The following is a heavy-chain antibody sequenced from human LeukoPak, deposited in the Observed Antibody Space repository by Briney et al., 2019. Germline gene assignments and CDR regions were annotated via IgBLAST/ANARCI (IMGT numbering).Heavy chain of an antibody. CDR2: IWYDGSNK. J-gene: IGHJ4*02. CDR1: GFTFSSYG. D-gene: IGHD2-15*01. Sequence: PGGSLRLSCAASGFTFSSYGMHWVRQAPGKGLEWVAVIWYDGSNKYYADSVKGRFTISRDNSKNTLYLQMNSLRAEDTAVYYCTGGYCSGGSCYSFDYWGQGTLVTASS. CDR3: TGGYCSGGSCYSFDY. V-gene: IGHV3-33*01.